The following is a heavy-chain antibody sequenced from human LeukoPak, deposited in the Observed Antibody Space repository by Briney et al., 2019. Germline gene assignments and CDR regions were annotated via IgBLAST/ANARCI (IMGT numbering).Heavy chain of an antibody. CDR2: INPSGGST. CDR3: AKHFKENKVATSYAAFDI. V-gene: IGHV1-46*01. CDR1: GYTFTSYY. Sequence: ASVKVSCKASGYTFTSYYMHWVRQAPGQGLEWMGIINPSGGSTTYAQKFQGRVTMTRDTSTSTVYMELSSLRSEDTAVYYCAKHFKENKVATSYAAFDIWGQGTMVTVSS. D-gene: IGHD5-12*01. J-gene: IGHJ3*02.